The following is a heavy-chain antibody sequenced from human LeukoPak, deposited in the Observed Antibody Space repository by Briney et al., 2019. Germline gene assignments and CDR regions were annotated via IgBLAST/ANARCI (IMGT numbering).Heavy chain of an antibody. CDR2: IKQDGSEK. J-gene: IGHJ4*02. Sequence: PVGSLRLSCAASGFTFSSYWMSWVRQAPGKGLEWVANIKQDGSEKYYVDSVKGRFTISRDNAKNSLYLQMNSLRAEDTAVYYCARGPDLMVYALFALYFDYWGQGTLVTVSS. CDR3: ARGPDLMVYALFALYFDY. V-gene: IGHV3-7*01. D-gene: IGHD2-8*01. CDR1: GFTFSSYW.